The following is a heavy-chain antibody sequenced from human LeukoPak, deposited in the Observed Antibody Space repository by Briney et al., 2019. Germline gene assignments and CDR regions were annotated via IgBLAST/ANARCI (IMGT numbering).Heavy chain of an antibody. D-gene: IGHD5-24*01. CDR2: IYYSGSA. CDR3: ARHVTISGPYDASDI. Sequence: SETLALTCTVSGGSISSSSYYWGWIRQPPGKGLEWIGSIYYSGSAYYNPSLKSRVTISVDTSKNQFSLKLSSVTAADTAVYYCARHVTISGPYDASDIWGQGTMVTVSP. V-gene: IGHV4-39*01. CDR1: GGSISSSSYY. J-gene: IGHJ3*02.